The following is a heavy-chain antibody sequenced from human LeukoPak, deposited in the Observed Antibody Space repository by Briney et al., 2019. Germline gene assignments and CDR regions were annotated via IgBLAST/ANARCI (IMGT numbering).Heavy chain of an antibody. D-gene: IGHD3-22*01. V-gene: IGHV3-23*01. Sequence: GGSLRLSCAASGFTFSSYAMSWVRQAPGKGLEWVSAISGSGGSTYYADSVRGRFTISRDNSKNTLYLQMNSLRAEDTAVYYCAKLTGYYDSSGLPAFDYWGQGTLVTVSS. CDR1: GFTFSSYA. CDR3: AKLTGYYDSSGLPAFDY. CDR2: ISGSGGST. J-gene: IGHJ4*02.